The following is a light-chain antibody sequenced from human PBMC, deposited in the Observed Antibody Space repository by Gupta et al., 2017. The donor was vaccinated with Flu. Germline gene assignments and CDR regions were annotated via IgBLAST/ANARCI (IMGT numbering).Light chain of an antibody. Sequence: EIVLTQSPGTLSLSPGERATLSCRASQSVSSNFLAWYQQKPALPPRLLIYGASGRATGVPDRFSGSGSGTEFTLTISRLEPEDFAVYYCQGEGGSQCTFGQGTKVEI. J-gene: IGKJ2*02. CDR1: QSVSSNF. CDR2: GAS. V-gene: IGKV3-20*01. CDR3: QGEGGSQCT.